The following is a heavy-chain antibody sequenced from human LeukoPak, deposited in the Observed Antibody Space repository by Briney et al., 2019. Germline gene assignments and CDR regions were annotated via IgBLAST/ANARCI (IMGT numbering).Heavy chain of an antibody. Sequence: SETLSLTCTVSGGSISSSSYYWGWIRQPPGKGLEWIGSIYYSGSTYYNPSLKSRVTISVDTSKNQFSLKLSSVTAADTAVYYCARRIWLGVVIGEGVAAFDIWGQGTMVTVSS. V-gene: IGHV4-39*01. CDR3: ARRIWLGVVIGEGVAAFDI. CDR2: IYYSGST. J-gene: IGHJ3*02. D-gene: IGHD3-3*01. CDR1: GGSISSSSYY.